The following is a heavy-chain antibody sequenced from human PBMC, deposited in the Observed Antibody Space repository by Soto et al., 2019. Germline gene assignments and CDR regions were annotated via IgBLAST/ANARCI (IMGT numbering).Heavy chain of an antibody. V-gene: IGHV3-23*01. CDR1: GVTFCSYA. Sequence: PGGSLTLSCAASGVTFCSYAMSWVRQAPGKGLEWVSAISGSGGSTYYADSVKGRFTISRDNSKNTLYLQMNSLRAEDTAVYYCAKEPGTYYDILTGLYYFDYWGQGTLVTVSS. D-gene: IGHD3-9*01. CDR3: AKEPGTYYDILTGLYYFDY. CDR2: ISGSGGST. J-gene: IGHJ4*02.